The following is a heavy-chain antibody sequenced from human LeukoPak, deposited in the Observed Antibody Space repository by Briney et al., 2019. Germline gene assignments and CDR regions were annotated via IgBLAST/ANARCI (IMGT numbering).Heavy chain of an antibody. Sequence: ASVKVSCKASGYTFTSYYIDWVRQAPGQGLEWMGVINPSGGSTRYAQKFQGRVTMTRDTSTSTVYMELSSLRSEDTAVYYCARDSGMVRGTVDYWGQGTLVTVSS. CDR2: INPSGGST. V-gene: IGHV1-46*01. J-gene: IGHJ4*02. D-gene: IGHD3-10*01. CDR3: ARDSGMVRGTVDY. CDR1: GYTFTSYY.